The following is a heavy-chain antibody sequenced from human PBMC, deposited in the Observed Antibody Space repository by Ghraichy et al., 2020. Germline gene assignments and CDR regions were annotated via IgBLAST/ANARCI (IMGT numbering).Heavy chain of an antibody. Sequence: SETLSLTCAVYGASFSDDWWAWIRQSQGKGLEWIGEIHESGSVNYNPSLSSRVTISLDTSKTEFSLTMTSFTAADTAIYYCARDVEVGAVYDYWGKGTLVTVSP. CDR3: ARDVEVGAVYDY. D-gene: IGHD1-26*01. CDR2: IHESGSV. J-gene: IGHJ4*02. V-gene: IGHV4-34*01. CDR1: GASFSDDW.